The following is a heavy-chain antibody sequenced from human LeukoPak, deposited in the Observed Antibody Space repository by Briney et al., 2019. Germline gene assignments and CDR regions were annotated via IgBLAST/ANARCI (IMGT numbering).Heavy chain of an antibody. Sequence: GGSLRLSCAASGFTFSSYSMNWVRQAPGKGLEWVSSISSSSSYIYYADSVKGRFTISRDNAKNSLYLQVNSLRAEDTALYYCAKGRAYSYGDAFHIWGQGTMVTVSS. CDR1: GFTFSSYS. CDR2: ISSSSSYI. V-gene: IGHV3-21*04. CDR3: AKGRAYSYGDAFHI. J-gene: IGHJ3*02. D-gene: IGHD5-18*01.